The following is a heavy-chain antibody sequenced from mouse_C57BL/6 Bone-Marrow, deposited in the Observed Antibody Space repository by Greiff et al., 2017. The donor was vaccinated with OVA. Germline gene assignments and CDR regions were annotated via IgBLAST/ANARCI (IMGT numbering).Heavy chain of an antibody. D-gene: IGHD1-1*01. J-gene: IGHJ4*01. CDR2: IDPANDNT. Sequence: VQLQQSVAELVRPGASVKLSCTASGFTIKNTYMPWVRQRPEPGLGWIGRIDPANDNTKYAPKFQGKATMTADTSSNTAYLQLSSLSSEDTAVYCGARGNFGSSFYAMDYWGQGTSVTVSS. CDR1: GFTIKNTY. V-gene: IGHV14-3*01. CDR3: ARGNFGSSFYAMDY.